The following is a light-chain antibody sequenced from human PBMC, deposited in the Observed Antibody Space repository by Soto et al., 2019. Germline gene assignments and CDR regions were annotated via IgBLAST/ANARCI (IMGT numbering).Light chain of an antibody. CDR2: GTS. V-gene: IGKV3-20*01. CDR3: QQYYSSPRT. J-gene: IGKJ3*01. Sequence: EIVSTQSPGTVSLSPGETATLTCRASQSVSSSFVAWFQQKPGQAPRLLIYGTSSRATGIPDRFSGSGSGTDFTLAINRLEPEDSAVYYYQQYYSSPRTFGRGTKVDIK. CDR1: QSVSSSF.